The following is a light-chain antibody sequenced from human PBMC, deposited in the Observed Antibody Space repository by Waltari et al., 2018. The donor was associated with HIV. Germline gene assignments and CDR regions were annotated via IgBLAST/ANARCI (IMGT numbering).Light chain of an antibody. CDR3: AAWDDRLSGRL. Sequence: QSVLAQXRSXSGTPGXRVNIXCSGSSSNVRNNYXYXYQQVPGVAPNLLIYRNNQRPSGVPDRFSGSKSGTSASLAISGLRTEDEAEYYCAAWDDRLSGRLFGGGTKVTVL. J-gene: IGLJ2*01. CDR1: SSNVRNNY. V-gene: IGLV1-47*01. CDR2: RNN.